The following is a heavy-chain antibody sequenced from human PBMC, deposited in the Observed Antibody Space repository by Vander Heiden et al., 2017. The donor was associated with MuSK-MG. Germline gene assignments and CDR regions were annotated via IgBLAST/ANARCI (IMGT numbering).Heavy chain of an antibody. V-gene: IGHV3-23*01. CDR1: GFTFSTNA. CDR3: AKNNWGYSDY. D-gene: IGHD7-27*01. CDR2: ITAGGENT. Sequence: EVQLLESGGGLVQPGGSLRLSCAASGFTFSTNAMTWVRQAPGKGLEWVSVITAGGENTYDTDSVKGRFTISRDNSKNTLYLQMTSLRAEDTAVYYCAKNNWGYSDYWGQGTLVTVSS. J-gene: IGHJ4*02.